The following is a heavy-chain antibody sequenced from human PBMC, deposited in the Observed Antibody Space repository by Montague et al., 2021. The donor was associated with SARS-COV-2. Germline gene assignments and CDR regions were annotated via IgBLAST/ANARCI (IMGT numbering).Heavy chain of an antibody. CDR3: ARRALGNCSGGSCYSAFDY. J-gene: IGHJ4*02. D-gene: IGHD2-15*01. CDR2: IYYSGST. Sequence: SETLFLTCTVSGGSISSYYWSWIRQPPGKGLEWIGYIYYSGSTNYNPSXKSRVTISVDTSKNQFSLKLSSVTAADTAVYYCARRALGNCSGGSCYSAFDYWGQGTLVTVSS. CDR1: GGSISSYY. V-gene: IGHV4-59*08.